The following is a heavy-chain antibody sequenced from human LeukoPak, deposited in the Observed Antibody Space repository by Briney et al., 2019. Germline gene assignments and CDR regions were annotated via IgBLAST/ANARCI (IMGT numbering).Heavy chain of an antibody. CDR1: GFTFSSYA. D-gene: IGHD7-27*01. J-gene: IGHJ4*02. CDR3: ATIGDRRTGELYRIDY. CDR2: VSYDGSNK. Sequence: GGSLRLSCAASGFTFSSYAMHWVRQAPGKGLEWVGVVSYDGSNKYYADSVKGRFTISRDNSKNTLYLQMHSLRAEDAAVYYCATIGDRRTGELYRIDYWGQGTLVTVSS. V-gene: IGHV3-30-3*01.